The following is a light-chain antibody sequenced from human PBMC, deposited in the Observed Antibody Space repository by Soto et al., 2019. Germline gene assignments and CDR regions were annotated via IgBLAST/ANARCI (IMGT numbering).Light chain of an antibody. CDR1: SSDVGGYNF. J-gene: IGLJ2*01. CDR2: DVS. V-gene: IGLV2-14*03. CDR3: SSYTSSSTLE. Sequence: QSALTQPASVSGSPGQSITISCAGTSSDVGGYNFVSWYQHHPGKVPKLMIYDVSNRPSGVSNRFSGSKSGNTASLTISGLQAEDEADYYCSSYTSSSTLEFGGGTKLTVL.